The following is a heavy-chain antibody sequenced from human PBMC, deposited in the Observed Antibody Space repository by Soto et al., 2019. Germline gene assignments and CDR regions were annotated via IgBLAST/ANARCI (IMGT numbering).Heavy chain of an antibody. D-gene: IGHD3-3*02. V-gene: IGHV4-39*01. CDR1: GDCMMSREFY. Sequence: KPSESLALTCAVSGDCMMSREFYWGWVRQPPGKGLEWIGSIFYLGSSYYNPSLKSRVTMSVDTSKNQFSLRLRSVTAADTALYFCARHSLALRKNNWFDPWGQGIMVTVSS. CDR2: IFYLGSS. CDR3: ARHSLALRKNNWFDP. J-gene: IGHJ5*02.